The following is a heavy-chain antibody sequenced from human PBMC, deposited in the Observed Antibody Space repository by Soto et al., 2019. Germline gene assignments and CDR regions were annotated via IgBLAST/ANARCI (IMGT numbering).Heavy chain of an antibody. CDR3: AKDPYSSSWYGNWFDP. D-gene: IGHD6-13*01. V-gene: IGHV3-23*01. Sequence: PGGSLRLSCAASGFTFSSYAMSWVRQAPGKGLEWVSAISGSGGSTYYADSVKGRFTISRDNSKNTLYLQMNSLRAEDTAVYYCAKDPYSSSWYGNWFDPWGQGTLVTVSS. J-gene: IGHJ5*02. CDR1: GFTFSSYA. CDR2: ISGSGGST.